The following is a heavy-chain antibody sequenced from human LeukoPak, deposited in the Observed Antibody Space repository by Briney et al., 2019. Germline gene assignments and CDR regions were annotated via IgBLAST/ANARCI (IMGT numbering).Heavy chain of an antibody. V-gene: IGHV4-4*09. D-gene: IGHD3-10*01. J-gene: IGHJ6*03. CDR2: IYTSGST. Sequence: SETLSLTCTVSGGSISSYYWSWIRQPPGKGLEWIGYIYTSGSTNYNPSLKSRVTISVDTSKNQFSLKLRSVTAADTAVYYCARESSGSYYNPQGYMDVWGKGTTVTVSS. CDR3: ARESSGSYYNPQGYMDV. CDR1: GGSISSYY.